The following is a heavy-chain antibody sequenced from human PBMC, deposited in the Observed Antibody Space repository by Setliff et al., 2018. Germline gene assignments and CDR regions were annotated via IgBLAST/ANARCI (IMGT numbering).Heavy chain of an antibody. CDR3: ARHRPNLPFDA. V-gene: IGHV4-39*01. CDR1: DDSFYSDYYF. Sequence: SETLSLTCSVSDDSFYSDYYFWGWIRQPPGKGLEWIGRVYYSGDTYYIPSLLSRVTISVDTSKNQFSLKLSSVTAADTSVYFCARHRPNLPFDAWGQGALVTVSS. CDR2: VYYSGDT. J-gene: IGHJ4*02. D-gene: IGHD7-27*01.